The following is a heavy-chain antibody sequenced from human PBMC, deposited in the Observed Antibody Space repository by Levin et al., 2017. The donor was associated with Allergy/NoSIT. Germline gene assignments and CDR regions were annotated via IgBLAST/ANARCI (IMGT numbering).Heavy chain of an antibody. CDR3: AKMSHENYKRRYDYIWGSYRLPYYFDY. V-gene: IGHV3-23*01. D-gene: IGHD3-16*02. CDR2: ISGSGGST. CDR1: GFTFSSYA. J-gene: IGHJ4*02. Sequence: GGSLRLSCAASGFTFSSYAMSWVRQAPGKGLEWVSAISGSGGSTYYADSVKGRFTISRDNSKNTLYLQMNSLRAEDTAVYYCAKMSHENYKRRYDYIWGSYRLPYYFDYWGQGTLVTVSS.